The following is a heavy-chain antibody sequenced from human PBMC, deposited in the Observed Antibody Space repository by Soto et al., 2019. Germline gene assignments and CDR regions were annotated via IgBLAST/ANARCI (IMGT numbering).Heavy chain of an antibody. CDR1: GGPFSSYA. CDR2: ITPMCGAP. V-gene: IGHV1-69*06. D-gene: IGHD3-10*01. Sequence: QVQLVQSGAEVKKPGSSVKVSCTASGGPFSSYAINWVRQAPGQGLEWMGVITPMCGAPHYAQNFKGRISITADKSTNTASIEPSSLTCGDAAVYFGARGFAGRGFDPWGQGTLVTVSS. J-gene: IGHJ5*02. CDR3: ARGFAGRGFDP.